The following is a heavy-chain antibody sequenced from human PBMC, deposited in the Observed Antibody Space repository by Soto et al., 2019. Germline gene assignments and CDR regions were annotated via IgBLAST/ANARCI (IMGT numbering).Heavy chain of an antibody. CDR1: GFTFSSYA. D-gene: IGHD3-22*01. J-gene: IGHJ4*02. Sequence: GGSLRLSCAASGFTFSSYAMSWVRQAPGKGLEWVSAISGSGGSTYYADSVKGRFTISRDNSKNTLYLQMNSLRAEDTAVYYCAKDLTAYYYDSSGYQPAYWGQRTLVTVSS. CDR3: AKDLTAYYYDSSGYQPAY. V-gene: IGHV3-23*01. CDR2: ISGSGGST.